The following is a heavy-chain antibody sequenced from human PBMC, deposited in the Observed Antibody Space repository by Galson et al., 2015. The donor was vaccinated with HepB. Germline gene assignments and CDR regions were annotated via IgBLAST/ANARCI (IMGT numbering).Heavy chain of an antibody. CDR2: ISSSSSNYI. D-gene: IGHD1-26*01. CDR1: GFTFSSYS. CDR3: ARADYYRAYGMDV. J-gene: IGHJ6*02. V-gene: IGHV3-21*04. Sequence: SLRLSCAASGFTFSSYSMSWVRQAPGKGLEWVSSISSSSSNYIYYADSVKGRFTISRDNAKKSLYLQMNSLRAEDTAVYYCARADYYRAYGMDVWGQGTTVTVSS.